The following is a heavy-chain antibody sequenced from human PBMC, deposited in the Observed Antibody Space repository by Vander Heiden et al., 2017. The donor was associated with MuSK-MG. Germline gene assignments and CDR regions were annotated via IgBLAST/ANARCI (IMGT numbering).Heavy chain of an antibody. Sequence: EVQRVESGGGLVQPGRSLRLSCAASGSTFDDYAMHWVRQAPGKGLEWVSGISWNSGSIGYAASVKRRFTISRDNAKNSLYLQMNSLRAEDTALYYCAKATGIAAAGHYWYFDLWGRGTLVTVSS. V-gene: IGHV3-9*01. D-gene: IGHD6-13*01. CDR1: GSTFDDYA. J-gene: IGHJ2*01. CDR2: ISWNSGSI. CDR3: AKATGIAAAGHYWYFDL.